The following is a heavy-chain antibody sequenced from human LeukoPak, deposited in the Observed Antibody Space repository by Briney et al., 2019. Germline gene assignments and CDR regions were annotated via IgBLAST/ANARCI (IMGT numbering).Heavy chain of an antibody. CDR3: ARPTTTLEY. V-gene: IGHV3-74*01. D-gene: IGHD1-7*01. J-gene: IGHJ4*02. Sequence: GGSLRLSCAASGFTFTRYWMRWVRQAPGKGLVWVSGINPDGSGPIYADSVKGRFTISRDNAKNTLYLQMNSLRDEDTAVYYCARPTTTLEYWGQGTLVTVSS. CDR1: GFTFTRYW. CDR2: INPDGSGP.